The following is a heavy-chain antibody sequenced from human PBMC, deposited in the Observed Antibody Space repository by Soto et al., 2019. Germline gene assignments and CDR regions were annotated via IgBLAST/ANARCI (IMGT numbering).Heavy chain of an antibody. CDR3: AKGSTYDYVWGNYRYYFDS. Sequence: GGSLRLSCAASGFTFSRYGMNWLRQAPGKGLEWVASISSSTSYVYYADSVKGRLSTSRDNAKNILYLEMYGLRAEDTAVYYCAKGSTYDYVWGNYRYYFDSWGQGTLVTVSS. V-gene: IGHV3-21*04. CDR1: GFTFSRYG. CDR2: ISSSTSYV. D-gene: IGHD3-16*02. J-gene: IGHJ4*02.